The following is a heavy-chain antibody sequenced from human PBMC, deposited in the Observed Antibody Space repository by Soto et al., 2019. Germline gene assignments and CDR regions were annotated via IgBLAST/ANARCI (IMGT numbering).Heavy chain of an antibody. CDR3: TADHGTSWNDY. Sequence: LRLSCAASGFTFTNAWMNWVRQAPGKGLEWVAHIKSTTDGGTTDYAAPVKGRFTISRDDSKNTLYLQMNSLKIADTAVYFCTADHGTSWNDYWGQGTLVTVSS. CDR2: IKSTTDGGTT. J-gene: IGHJ4*01. CDR1: GFTFTNAW. V-gene: IGHV3-15*07. D-gene: IGHD1-1*01.